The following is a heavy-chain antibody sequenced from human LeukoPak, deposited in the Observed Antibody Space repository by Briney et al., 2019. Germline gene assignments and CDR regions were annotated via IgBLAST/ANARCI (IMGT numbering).Heavy chain of an antibody. J-gene: IGHJ5*02. CDR1: GFTFSSYW. CDR2: IKGDGSEK. D-gene: IGHD6-13*01. V-gene: IGHV3-7*02. Sequence: PGGSLRLSCAASGFTFSSYWMSWVRQAPGKGLEWVANIKGDGSEKWYADSVKGRFTISRDNAKNSLDLQMNSLRAEDTAVYYCARFCPHYYSSSCQGFDPWGQGTLVTVSS. CDR3: ARFCPHYYSSSCQGFDP.